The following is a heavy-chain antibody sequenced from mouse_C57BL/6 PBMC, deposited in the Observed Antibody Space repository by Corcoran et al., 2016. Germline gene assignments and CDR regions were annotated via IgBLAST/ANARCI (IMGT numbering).Heavy chain of an antibody. CDR2: INPYNGGT. CDR1: GYTFTDYY. V-gene: IGHV1-19*01. J-gene: IGHJ2*01. D-gene: IGHD4-1*01. Sequence: EVQLQQSGPVLVKPGASVKMSCKASGYTFTDYYMNWVKQSHGKSLEWIGVINPYNGGTSYNQKFKGKATLTVDKSSSTAYMELNSLTSEDSAVYYCARRRVLGTGTFFFDYWGQGTTLTVSS. CDR3: ARRRVLGTGTFFFDY.